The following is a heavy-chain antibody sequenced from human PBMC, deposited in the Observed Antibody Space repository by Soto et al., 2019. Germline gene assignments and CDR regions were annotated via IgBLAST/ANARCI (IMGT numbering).Heavy chain of an antibody. CDR3: AKRGSRYFDY. CDR2: IDDSGTKT. Sequence: EVQLLESGGGVVQSGGSLRLSCAASGFTFTTYVMSWVRQAPGKGLEWVSTIDDSGTKTYYADSVRGRVTISRDNSKSTLYLQLNSLRAEDTAVYYCAKRGSRYFDYWGQGTLVTVSS. J-gene: IGHJ4*02. CDR1: GFTFTTYV. V-gene: IGHV3-23*01.